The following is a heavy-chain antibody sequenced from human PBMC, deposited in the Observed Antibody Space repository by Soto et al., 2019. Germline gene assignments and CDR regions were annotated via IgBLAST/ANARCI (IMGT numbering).Heavy chain of an antibody. V-gene: IGHV4-34*01. J-gene: IGHJ5*02. CDR3: ARVRDWFDP. D-gene: IGHD3-3*01. Sequence: SDTLSLTCAVYGGSFSGYYWNWIRQPPGKGLEWIGEIDHSGYTNYNPSLKSRVTISVDTSKNQFSLRLTSVTAADTAVYYCARVRDWFDPWGQGTLVTVSS. CDR1: GGSFSGYY. CDR2: IDHSGYT.